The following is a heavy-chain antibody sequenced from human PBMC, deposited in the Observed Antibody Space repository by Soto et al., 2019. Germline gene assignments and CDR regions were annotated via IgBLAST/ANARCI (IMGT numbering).Heavy chain of an antibody. CDR1: GDSVSSNSAA. V-gene: IGHV6-1*01. J-gene: IGHJ4*02. Sequence: SQTLSLTCDISGDSVSSNSAAWNWIRQSPSRGLEWLGRTYYRSKWYNDYAVSVKSRITISPDTSKNQFSLEVNSVTPEDTAVYYCARDPAGAGPNSDYWGQGTLVTVSS. D-gene: IGHD6-19*01. CDR2: TYYRSKWYN. CDR3: ARDPAGAGPNSDY.